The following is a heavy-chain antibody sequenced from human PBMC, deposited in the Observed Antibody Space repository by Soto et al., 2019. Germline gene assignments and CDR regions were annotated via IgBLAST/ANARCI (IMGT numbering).Heavy chain of an antibody. CDR1: GYTFTGYY. J-gene: IGHJ6*02. V-gene: IGHV1-2*04. Sequence: GASVKVSCKASGYTFTGYYMHWVRQAPGQGLEWMGWINPNSGGTNYAQKFQGWVTMTRDTSISTAYMELSRLRSDDTAVYYCARGGSSSWYNYYYYGMDVGGQGTTVTVSS. CDR3: ARGGSSSWYNYYYYGMDV. CDR2: INPNSGGT. D-gene: IGHD6-13*01.